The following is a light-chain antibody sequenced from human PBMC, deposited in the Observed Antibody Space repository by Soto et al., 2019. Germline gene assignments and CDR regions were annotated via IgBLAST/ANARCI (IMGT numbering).Light chain of an antibody. J-gene: IGKJ2*01. CDR1: QSISSY. V-gene: IGKV1-39*01. CDR2: AAS. Sequence: DIQMTQPPSSLSASVGDRVTITCRASQSISSYLNWYQQKPGKAPKLLIYAASSLQSGVPSRFSGSGSGTDFTLTISSLLPEDFATYYCQQSYSTPRTFGQGTKLEIK. CDR3: QQSYSTPRT.